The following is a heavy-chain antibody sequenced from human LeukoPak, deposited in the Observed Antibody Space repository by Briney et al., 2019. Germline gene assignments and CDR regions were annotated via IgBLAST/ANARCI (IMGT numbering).Heavy chain of an antibody. CDR1: GDSISSYF. CDR3: AREPGANGFDA. J-gene: IGHJ5*02. Sequence: SETLSLTCTVSGDSISSYFWSWIRQPAGKGLEWIGRIYSSGTAYYNPSLKSRVTMSLDTSKNQFSLKLSSITAADTAVYYCAREPGANGFDAWGQGTLVTVST. CDR2: IYSSGTA. V-gene: IGHV4-4*07. D-gene: IGHD4/OR15-4a*01.